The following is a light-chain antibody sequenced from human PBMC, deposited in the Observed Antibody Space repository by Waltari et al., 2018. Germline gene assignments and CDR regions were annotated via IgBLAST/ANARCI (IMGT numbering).Light chain of an antibody. V-gene: IGLV4-60*03. J-gene: IGLJ2*01. Sequence: QPVFTQSPSASASLGSSVKLTCTLSRGHSSYITAWHQQRPGKAPRYLMKLEGDGSYNKGKGVPDRFSGSSSGADRYLIISNVQSEDEADYYCATWDDNIVLFGGGTKVTVL. CDR3: ATWDDNIVL. CDR2: LEGDGSY. CDR1: RGHSSYI.